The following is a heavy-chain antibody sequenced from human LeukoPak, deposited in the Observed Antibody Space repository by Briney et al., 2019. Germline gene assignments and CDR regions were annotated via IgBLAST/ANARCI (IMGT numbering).Heavy chain of an antibody. V-gene: IGHV4-30-4*08. Sequence: SQTLSLTCTVSGGSISSGDYYWSWIRQPPGKGLEWIGYIYYSGSTYYNPALKSRVTISVDTSKNHFSLKLSYVTAADTAVYYCARVVPGSDFDYWGQGTLVTVSS. CDR2: IYYSGST. D-gene: IGHD2-2*01. CDR1: GGSISSGDYY. CDR3: ARVVPGSDFDY. J-gene: IGHJ4*02.